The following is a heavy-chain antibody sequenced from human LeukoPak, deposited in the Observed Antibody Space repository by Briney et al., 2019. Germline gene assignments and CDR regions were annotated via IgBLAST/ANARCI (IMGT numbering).Heavy chain of an antibody. CDR2: IYTSGSP. CDR1: GGSISSYY. J-gene: IGHJ6*03. V-gene: IGHV4-4*07. CDR3: ARLAGYCSSTSCLQYYYYYMDV. D-gene: IGHD2-2*01. Sequence: SETLSLTCTVSGGSISSYYWSWIRQPAGKGLEWIGRIYTSGSPNYNPSLKSRVTMSVDTSKNQFSLKLSSVTGADTAVYYCARLAGYCSSTSCLQYYYYYMDVWGKGTTVTVSS.